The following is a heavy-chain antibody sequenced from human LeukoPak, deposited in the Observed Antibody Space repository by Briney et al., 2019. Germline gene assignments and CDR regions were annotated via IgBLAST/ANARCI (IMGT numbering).Heavy chain of an antibody. V-gene: IGHV3-23*01. CDR2: VSGTGGRT. CDR1: GFTFSTYA. D-gene: IGHD6-6*01. Sequence: PGGSLRLSCAASGFTFSTYAMGWVRQAPGKGLEWVSVVSGTGGRTYYADSVKGRFTISRDNSKNTLYLQMNSLRAEDTALYYCVKASSSSPQYNWFDAWGQGTLVTVSS. CDR3: VKASSSSPQYNWFDA. J-gene: IGHJ5*02.